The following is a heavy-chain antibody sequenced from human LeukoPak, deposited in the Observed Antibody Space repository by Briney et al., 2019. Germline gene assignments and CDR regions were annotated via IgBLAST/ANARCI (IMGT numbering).Heavy chain of an antibody. D-gene: IGHD6-13*01. J-gene: IGHJ4*02. Sequence: PGGSLRLSCAASGFTFSSYSMNWVRQAPGKGLEWVSSISSSSSYIYYADSVKGRFTISRDNAKNSLYLQMNSLRVEDTAVYYCAMGIAAAGNFDYWGQGTLVTVSS. CDR1: GFTFSSYS. V-gene: IGHV3-21*01. CDR3: AMGIAAAGNFDY. CDR2: ISSSSSYI.